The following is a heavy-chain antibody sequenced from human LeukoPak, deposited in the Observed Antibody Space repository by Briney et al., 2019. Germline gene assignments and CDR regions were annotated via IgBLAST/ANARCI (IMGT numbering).Heavy chain of an antibody. Sequence: SETLSLTCAVYGGSFSGYYWSWSRQRPGKGLEWIGEINHSGSTNYNPSLKSRVTISVDTSKNQFSLKLSSVTAADTAVYYCAIEGDYSGAFDIWGQGTMVTVSS. CDR3: AIEGDYSGAFDI. J-gene: IGHJ3*02. V-gene: IGHV4-34*01. CDR2: INHSGST. D-gene: IGHD4-11*01. CDR1: GGSFSGYY.